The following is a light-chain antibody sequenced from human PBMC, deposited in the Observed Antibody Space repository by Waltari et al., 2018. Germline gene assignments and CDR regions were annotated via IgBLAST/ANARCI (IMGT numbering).Light chain of an antibody. J-gene: IGLJ1*01. CDR3: QVWLSNSDHRV. CDR1: NIGGQR. Sequence: LSQPPSVSVAPGQAATITCERDNIGGQRVHWYQQKSGQAPISIIYFENDRPPGTPERFAGSSSGNTATLTISRVEAEDEGDYYCQVWLSNSDHRVFGSGTRVSVL. CDR2: FEN. V-gene: IGLV3-21*04.